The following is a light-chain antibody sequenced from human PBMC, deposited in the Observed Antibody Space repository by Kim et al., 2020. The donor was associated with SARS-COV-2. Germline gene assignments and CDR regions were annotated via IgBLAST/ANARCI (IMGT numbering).Light chain of an antibody. J-gene: IGLJ2*01. CDR1: NIGSKN. CDR3: QVWDSSTVV. Sequence: SGALGQTARITCGGNNIGSKNVHWYQQKPGQAPVLVIYRDSNRPSGIPERFSGSNSGNTATLTISRAQAGDEADYYCQVWDSSTVVFGGGTKLTVL. CDR2: RDS. V-gene: IGLV3-9*01.